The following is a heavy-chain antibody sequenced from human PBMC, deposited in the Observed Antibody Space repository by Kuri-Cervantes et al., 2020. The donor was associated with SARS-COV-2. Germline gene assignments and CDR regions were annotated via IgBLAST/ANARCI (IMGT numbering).Heavy chain of an antibody. CDR3: ARASGWYSIDY. CDR1: GGSISSYY. V-gene: IGHV4-59*01. Sequence: ESLKIPCTVSGGSISSYYWSWVRQPPGKGLEWIGYIYYSGSTNYHPSLKSRVTISVDKYKNQFSLKLSSVPAADTAVYYCARASGWYSIDYWGQGTLVTVSS. CDR2: IYYSGST. D-gene: IGHD6-19*01. J-gene: IGHJ4*02.